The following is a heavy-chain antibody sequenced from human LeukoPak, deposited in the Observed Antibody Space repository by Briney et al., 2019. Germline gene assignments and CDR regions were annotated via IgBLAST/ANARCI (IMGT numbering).Heavy chain of an antibody. J-gene: IGHJ6*03. CDR1: GGSISSGSYY. D-gene: IGHD6-13*01. CDR3: ARVLYSSSWYGSSYYYYYMDV. CDR2: IYTSGST. Sequence: PSQTLSLTCTVSGGSISSGSYYWSWIRQPAGKGLEWIGRIYTSGSTNYNPSLKSRVTISVDTSKNQFSLKLSSVTAADTAVYYCARVLYSSSWYGSSYYYYYMDVWGKGTTVTVSS. V-gene: IGHV4-61*02.